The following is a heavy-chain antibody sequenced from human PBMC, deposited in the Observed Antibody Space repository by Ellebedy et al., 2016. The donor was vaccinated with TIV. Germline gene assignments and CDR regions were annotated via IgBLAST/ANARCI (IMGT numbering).Heavy chain of an antibody. V-gene: IGHV1-69*13. J-gene: IGHJ5*02. CDR3: ARTREEAVFHGGVADH. Sequence: ASVKVSCKASGGTFSTHAINWVRQAPGQGPEWIGGIIPLFVTANYAQKFQGRVTLTADESTSTAYMELSDLRSEDTALYFCARTREEAVFHGGVADHWGQGTQVTVSS. D-gene: IGHD2-15*01. CDR1: GGTFSTHA. CDR2: IIPLFVTA.